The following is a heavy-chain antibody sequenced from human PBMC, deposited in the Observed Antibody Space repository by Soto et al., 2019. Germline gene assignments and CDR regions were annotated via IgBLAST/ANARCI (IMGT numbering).Heavy chain of an antibody. CDR2: IYSGGTT. V-gene: IGHV3-53*01. CDR3: ERDRALERAFDF. Sequence: VQLVESGGGLMQPGGSLRLSCAGSGLTVSNNYMTWVRQAPGKGLEWVSVIYSGGTTYYAVSVKGRFIISRDISKNTVSLEMKNLRAEDTAVYYCERDRALERAFDFWGPGTMVTVSS. CDR1: GLTVSNNY. J-gene: IGHJ3*01.